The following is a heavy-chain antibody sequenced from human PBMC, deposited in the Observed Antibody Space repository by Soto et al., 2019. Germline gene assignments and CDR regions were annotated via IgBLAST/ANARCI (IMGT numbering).Heavy chain of an antibody. CDR3: AKREQYFFDC. Sequence: GGSLRLSCAASGFTFSSFAMSWVRQAPGKGLEWVSAISGSGDNTYYADSVEGRFTVSRDNSKSTLYLQMNSLRAEDMAVYYCAKREQYFFDCWGQGTLVTVSS. CDR2: ISGSGDNT. D-gene: IGHD1-26*01. J-gene: IGHJ4*02. CDR1: GFTFSSFA. V-gene: IGHV3-23*01.